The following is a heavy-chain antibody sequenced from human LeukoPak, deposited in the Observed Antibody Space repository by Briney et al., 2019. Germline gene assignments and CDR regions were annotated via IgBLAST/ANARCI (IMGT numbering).Heavy chain of an antibody. J-gene: IGHJ3*02. CDR2: IYYSGST. V-gene: IGHV4-59*08. Sequence: SETLSLTCTVSGGSISSYYWSWIRQPPGKGLEWIGYIYYSGSTNYNPSLKSRVTISVDTSKNQFSLKLSSVTAADTAVYYCARHPPGAFDIWGQGTMVTVSS. CDR1: GGSISSYY. CDR3: ARHPPGAFDI.